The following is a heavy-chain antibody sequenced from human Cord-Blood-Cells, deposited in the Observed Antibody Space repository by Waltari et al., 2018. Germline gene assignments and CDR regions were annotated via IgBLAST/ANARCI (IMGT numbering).Heavy chain of an antibody. Sequence: QVQLVQAGAEVKQPGASVKVSFKASGYTFTGYYMHWVRPAPGQGLEWMGWINPNSGGTNYAQKFQGWVTMTRDTSISTAYMELSRLRSDDTAVYYCARASLTGDDAFDIWGQGTMVTVSS. J-gene: IGHJ3*02. CDR2: INPNSGGT. CDR3: ARASLTGDDAFDI. CDR1: GYTFTGYY. D-gene: IGHD7-27*01. V-gene: IGHV1-2*04.